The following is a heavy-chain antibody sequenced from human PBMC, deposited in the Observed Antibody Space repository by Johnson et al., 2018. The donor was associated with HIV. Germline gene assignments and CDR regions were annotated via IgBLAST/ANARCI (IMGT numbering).Heavy chain of an antibody. V-gene: IGHV3-49*04. CDR1: GFTVSSNY. D-gene: IGHD3-9*01. CDR3: TRDLTETDAFDI. CDR2: IRSKAYGGTT. Sequence: VQLVESGGGVVQPGRSLRLSCAASGFTVSSNYMTWVRQIPGKGLEWVGFIRSKAYGGTTEYAASVKGRFTISRNDSKRIAYLQMNSLKTEDTAVYYCTRDLTETDAFDIWGQGTMVTVSS. J-gene: IGHJ3*02.